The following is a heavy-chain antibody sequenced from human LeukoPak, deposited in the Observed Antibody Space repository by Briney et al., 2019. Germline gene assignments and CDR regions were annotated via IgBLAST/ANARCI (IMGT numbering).Heavy chain of an antibody. Sequence: ASVKVSCKASGYTFTNYYMHWVRQAPGQGLEGMGWINPNNGGTSYAQKFQGRVTMTRDTSISTAYMELSRLRSDDTAVYYCARDLGSSGYDYWGQGTLVTVSS. CDR2: INPNNGGT. CDR1: GYTFTNYY. V-gene: IGHV1-2*02. CDR3: ARDLGSSGYDY. D-gene: IGHD3-22*01. J-gene: IGHJ4*02.